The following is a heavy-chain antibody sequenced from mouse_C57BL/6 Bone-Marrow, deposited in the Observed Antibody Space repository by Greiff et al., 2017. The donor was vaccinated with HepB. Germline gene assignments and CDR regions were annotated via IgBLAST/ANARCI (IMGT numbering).Heavy chain of an antibody. Sequence: VQLQESGPGLVAPSQSLSITCTVSGFSLTSYGVDWVRQSPGKGLEWLGVIWGVGSTNFNSAHKSSLSISKYNTKSQVFLKMNSMQTVDTAMYYCASGLWFAYWGQGTLVTVSA. V-gene: IGHV2-6*01. CDR3: ASGLWFAY. CDR1: GFSLTSYG. CDR2: IWGVGST. J-gene: IGHJ3*01.